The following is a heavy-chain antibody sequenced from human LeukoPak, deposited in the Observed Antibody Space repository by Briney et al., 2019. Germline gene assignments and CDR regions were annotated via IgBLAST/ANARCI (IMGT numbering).Heavy chain of an antibody. CDR2: ISSSGSTI. CDR3: ARAGDSSGYYIYNWFDP. V-gene: IGHV3-11*04. D-gene: IGHD3-22*01. CDR1: GFTFSDYY. Sequence: GGSLRLSCAASGFTFSDYYMSWIRQAPGKGLEWVSYISSSGSTIYYADSVKGRFTISRDNAKNSLYMQMNSLRAEDTAVYYCARAGDSSGYYIYNWFDPWGQGTLVTVSS. J-gene: IGHJ5*02.